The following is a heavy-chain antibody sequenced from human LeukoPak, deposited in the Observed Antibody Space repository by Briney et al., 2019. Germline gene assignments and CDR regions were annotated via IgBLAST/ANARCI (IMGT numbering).Heavy chain of an antibody. CDR1: GYTFTSYI. CDR3: ARAGPPPPTIATAGTGYFQH. Sequence: ASVKVSCKASGYTFTSYIMHWVRQAPGQRLEWMGWINGGNGKTEYSQKFQGRVSITRDTSASTAYMELSSLRFEDTAVYYCARAGPPPPTIATAGTGYFQHWGQGPLVPGPS. D-gene: IGHD6-13*01. V-gene: IGHV1-3*01. J-gene: IGHJ1*01. CDR2: INGGNGKT.